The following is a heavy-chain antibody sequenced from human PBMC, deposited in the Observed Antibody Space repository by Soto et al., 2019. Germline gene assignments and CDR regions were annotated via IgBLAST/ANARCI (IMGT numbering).Heavy chain of an antibody. D-gene: IGHD6-13*01. CDR2: MSGSSRYT. J-gene: IGHJ4*02. V-gene: IGHV3-11*06. Sequence: GGSLRLSCAASGFTFSDYYMSWIRQAPGKGLEWVSYMSGSSRYTNYADSVKGRFTISRDNAKNSVYAQMNSLRAEDTAVYYCARGFSAGKGSPPDFWGQGSLVTVSS. CDR1: GFTFSDYY. CDR3: ARGFSAGKGSPPDF.